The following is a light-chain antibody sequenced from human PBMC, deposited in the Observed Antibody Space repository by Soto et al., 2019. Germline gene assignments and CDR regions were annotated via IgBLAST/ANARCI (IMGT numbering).Light chain of an antibody. J-gene: IGKJ2*01. Sequence: DIQLTQSPFLLSASVGDRVTISCRASQAIYSYLAWSQQKPGKAPKLLIFGSSKLQSGVPSRFSGSGSGTEFTLTISSLQPEDFATYYCQQLNSHPRTFGQGTKLEIK. CDR2: GSS. V-gene: IGKV1-9*01. CDR1: QAIYSY. CDR3: QQLNSHPRT.